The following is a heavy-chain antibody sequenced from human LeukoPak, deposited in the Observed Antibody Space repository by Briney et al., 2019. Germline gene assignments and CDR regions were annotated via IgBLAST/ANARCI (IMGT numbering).Heavy chain of an antibody. Sequence: SETLSLTCTVSGGSISSSSYYWGWIRQPPGKGLEWIGSIYYSGSTYYNPSLKSRVTISVDTSKNQFSLKLSSVTAADTAVYYCARGPSGYSSGWFPFDYWGQGTLVTVSS. V-gene: IGHV4-39*07. CDR1: GGSISSSSYY. CDR3: ARGPSGYSSGWFPFDY. J-gene: IGHJ4*02. D-gene: IGHD6-19*01. CDR2: IYYSGST.